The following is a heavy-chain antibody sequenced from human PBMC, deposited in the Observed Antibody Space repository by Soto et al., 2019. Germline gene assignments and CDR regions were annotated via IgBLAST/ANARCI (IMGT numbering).Heavy chain of an antibody. CDR2: VHSSGNS. V-gene: IGHV4-59*01. J-gene: IGHJ4*02. CDR3: ARGGGLTPNFDY. D-gene: IGHD2-15*01. Sequence: LSLTCTVSGGSISSYYWSWIRQPPGKGLEWIGYVHSSGNSNYNPSLKSRVTASADTSKNRFSLRLNSVTAADTAVYYCARGGGLTPNFDYWGQGTLVTSPQ. CDR1: GGSISSYY.